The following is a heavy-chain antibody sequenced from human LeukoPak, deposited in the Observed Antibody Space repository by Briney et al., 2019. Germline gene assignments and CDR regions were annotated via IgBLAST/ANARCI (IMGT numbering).Heavy chain of an antibody. CDR2: ISGSGGST. CDR3: AARYFDPSN. J-gene: IGHJ4*02. V-gene: IGHV3-23*01. D-gene: IGHD3-9*01. CDR1: GFSVSNYY. Sequence: HPGGSLRLSCAVSGFSVSNYYMNWVRQAPGKGLEWVSAISGSGGSTYYADSVKGRFTISRDNSKNTLYLQMNSLRAEDTAVYYCAARYFDPSNWGQGTLVTVSS.